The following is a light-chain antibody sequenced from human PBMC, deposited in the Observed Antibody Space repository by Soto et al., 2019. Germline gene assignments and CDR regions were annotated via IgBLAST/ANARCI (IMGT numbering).Light chain of an antibody. CDR3: QSYDSSNVV. V-gene: IGLV6-57*04. Sequence: NFMLTQPHSVSESPGKTVTISCTRSSGSIASNYVQWYQQRPGSAPTIVIYEDKQRPSGVPDRFSGSIDSSSNSASLTISGLKTEDEADYYCQSYDSSNVVFGGGTQLTVL. J-gene: IGLJ2*01. CDR1: SGSIASNY. CDR2: EDK.